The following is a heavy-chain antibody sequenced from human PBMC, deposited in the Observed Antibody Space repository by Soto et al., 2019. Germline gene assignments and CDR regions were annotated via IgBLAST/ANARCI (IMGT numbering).Heavy chain of an antibody. V-gene: IGHV3-48*02. CDR2: ISGSGQTI. Sequence: GGSLRLSCAASGFTFRTYSMNWVRQAPGKGLEWISYISGSGQTIYYADSVKGRCTISRDNARNSLYLQMNSLRDEDTALYYCERAGGPNNCVKTIDYWGQGTLVTVSS. J-gene: IGHJ4*02. D-gene: IGHD2-8*02. CDR1: GFTFRTYS. CDR3: ERAGGPNNCVKTIDY.